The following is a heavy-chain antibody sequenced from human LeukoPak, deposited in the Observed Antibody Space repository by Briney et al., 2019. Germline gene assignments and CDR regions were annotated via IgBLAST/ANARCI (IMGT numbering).Heavy chain of an antibody. CDR1: GGSISSSSYY. V-gene: IGHV4-39*07. CDR3: ARARGQQLVNTWFDP. D-gene: IGHD6-13*01. Sequence: RSSETLSLTCTVSGGSISSSSYYWGWIRQPPGKGLEWIGSIYYSGSTYYNPSLKSRVTISVDTSKNQFSLKLSSVTAADTAVYYCARARGQQLVNTWFDPWGQGTLVTVSS. J-gene: IGHJ5*02. CDR2: IYYSGST.